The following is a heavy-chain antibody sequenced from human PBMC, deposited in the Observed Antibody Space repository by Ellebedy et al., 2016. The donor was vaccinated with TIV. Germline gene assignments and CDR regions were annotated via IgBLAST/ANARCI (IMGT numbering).Heavy chain of an antibody. CDR3: ARDRDYGTFDY. CDR2: INAGNGNR. D-gene: IGHD4-17*01. Sequence: AASVKVSCKASGYTFTSYAMHWVRQAPGQRLEWMGWINAGNGNRMYSQNFQGRVTITRDTSASTAYMELSSLRSEDTAVYYCARDRDYGTFDYWGQGTLVTVSS. V-gene: IGHV1-3*01. CDR1: GYTFTSYA. J-gene: IGHJ4*02.